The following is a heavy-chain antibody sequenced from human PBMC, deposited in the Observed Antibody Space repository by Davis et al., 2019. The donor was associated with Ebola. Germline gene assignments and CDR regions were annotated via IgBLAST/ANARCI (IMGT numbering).Heavy chain of an antibody. D-gene: IGHD3-16*01. CDR2: ISSGGGGK. J-gene: IGHJ4*02. V-gene: IGHV3-23*01. CDR1: GFTFTSSA. Sequence: GESLKISCAASGFTFTSSAMNWVRQAPGKGLEWVSGISSGGGGKYYADSVKGRFTISRDNSNNTLFLQMNSLRAEDTAVYYCARPLLGSFGNWGQGTLVTVSS. CDR3: ARPLLGSFGN.